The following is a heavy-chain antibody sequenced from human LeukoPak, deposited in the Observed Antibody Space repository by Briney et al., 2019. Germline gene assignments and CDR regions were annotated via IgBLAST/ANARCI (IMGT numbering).Heavy chain of an antibody. CDR1: GYTFTGYY. Sequence: GASVKVSCKASGYTFTGYYMHWVRQAPGQGLEWMGRINPNSGGTNYAQKFQGRVTMTRDTSISTAYMELSRLRSDDTAVYYCATISMYSGSYSYAFDIWGQGTMVTVSS. CDR3: ATISMYSGSYSYAFDI. V-gene: IGHV1-2*06. D-gene: IGHD1-26*01. CDR2: INPNSGGT. J-gene: IGHJ3*02.